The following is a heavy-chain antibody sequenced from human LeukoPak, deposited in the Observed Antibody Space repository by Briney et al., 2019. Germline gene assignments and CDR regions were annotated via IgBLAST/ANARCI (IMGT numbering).Heavy chain of an antibody. J-gene: IGHJ4*02. CDR2: IHHSGRT. V-gene: IGHV4-34*01. Sequence: SETLSLTCAVYGGSFSGYYWSWIRQPPGKGLEWIGEIHHSGRTNYNPSLKSRVTISVDTSKHQFSLKLSSVTAADTAVYYCASEQFWLGEFWEGWGQGTLVTVSS. CDR1: GGSFSGYY. CDR3: ASEQFWLGEFWEG. D-gene: IGHD3-10*01.